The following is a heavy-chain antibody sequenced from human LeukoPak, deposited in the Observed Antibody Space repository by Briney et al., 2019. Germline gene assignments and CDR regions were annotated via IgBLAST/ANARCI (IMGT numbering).Heavy chain of an antibody. D-gene: IGHD2-8*02. J-gene: IGHJ4*02. Sequence: ASVKVSCKASGYTFTSYDINWVRQATGQXXEWMGWMNPNSGNTGYAQKFQGRVTMTWNTSISTAYMELSSLRSEDTAVYYCARVLRGQDYWGQGTLVTVSS. CDR2: MNPNSGNT. V-gene: IGHV1-8*01. CDR3: ARVLRGQDY. CDR1: GYTFTSYD.